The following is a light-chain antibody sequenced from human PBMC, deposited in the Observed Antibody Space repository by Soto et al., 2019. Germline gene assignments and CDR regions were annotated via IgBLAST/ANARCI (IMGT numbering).Light chain of an antibody. CDR2: KAS. V-gene: IGKV1-5*03. CDR3: QQYNSYSWT. CDR1: QSISSW. J-gene: IGKJ1*01. Sequence: DIQMTQSPSTLSASVGDRVTITCRASQSISSWLAWYQQKPGKAPKLLIHKASSFASGVPSRFSGSGSGTEFTLTSSSLQPDDFATYYCQQYNSYSWTFGQGTKVEIK.